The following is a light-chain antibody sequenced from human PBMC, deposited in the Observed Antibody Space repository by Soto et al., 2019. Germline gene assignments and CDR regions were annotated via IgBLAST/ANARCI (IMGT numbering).Light chain of an antibody. Sequence: RERATLSCRASQSITNNYLAXYQXKXGXXXRXXXYGASSRATGIPDRFSGSGSGTDFTLTISRLEPEDFAVYYCQQYGGSPRTFGQGNKVDIK. CDR1: QSITNNY. CDR2: GAS. CDR3: QQYGGSPRT. J-gene: IGKJ1*01. V-gene: IGKV3-20*01.